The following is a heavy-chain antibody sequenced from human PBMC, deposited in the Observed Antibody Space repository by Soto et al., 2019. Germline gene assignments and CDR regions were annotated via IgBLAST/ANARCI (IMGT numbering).Heavy chain of an antibody. CDR3: ARDTVTTYQYFYYGMDV. J-gene: IGHJ6*02. Sequence: ASVKVSCKASNYTFSSYGISWVRQAPGEGLEWMGWISADNGDTNYAQKPQGRVTMTKDTSTSTAYMELRSLRSDDTAVYYCARDTVTTYQYFYYGMDVWGQGTTVTVSS. CDR2: ISADNGDT. CDR1: NYTFSSYG. V-gene: IGHV1-18*04. D-gene: IGHD4-4*01.